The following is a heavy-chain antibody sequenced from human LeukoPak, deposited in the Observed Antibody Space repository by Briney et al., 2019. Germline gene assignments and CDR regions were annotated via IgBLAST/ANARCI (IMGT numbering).Heavy chain of an antibody. Sequence: PGGSLRLFCAASGFTFSSYAMSWVRQAPGKGLEWVSGISGSGDKTHYAESVKGRFTISRDNSKNTLYLQMNSLRAEDTAVYSCAKVSWANYFDYWGQGTLVTVSS. J-gene: IGHJ4*02. D-gene: IGHD6-13*01. V-gene: IGHV3-23*01. CDR3: AKVSWANYFDY. CDR2: ISGSGDKT. CDR1: GFTFSSYA.